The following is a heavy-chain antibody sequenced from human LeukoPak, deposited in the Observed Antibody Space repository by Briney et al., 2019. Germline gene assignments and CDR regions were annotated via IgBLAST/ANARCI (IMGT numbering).Heavy chain of an antibody. J-gene: IGHJ4*02. CDR2: IYYTGST. CDR1: GVSVSDYY. CDR3: ASRKLGNDY. D-gene: IGHD7-27*01. Sequence: SETLSLTCTVSGVSVSDYYWSWIRQSPGKGLEWIGYIYYTGSTSYNPSLRSRVTMSADTSKKQFSLKLSSVTAADTAVYYCASRKLGNDYWGQGTLVTVSS. V-gene: IGHV4-59*02.